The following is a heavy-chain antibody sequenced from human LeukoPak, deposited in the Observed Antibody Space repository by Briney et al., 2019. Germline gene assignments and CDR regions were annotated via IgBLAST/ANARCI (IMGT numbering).Heavy chain of an antibody. Sequence: GGSLRLSCAASGFTFSSFWMHLVPQAPGQGLGLVSRINIDGRTTNYADSVKGRFTISRDNAKNSLYLQMDSLRAEDTAVYYCASPYSSGWYRYWGQGTLVTVSS. CDR2: INIDGRTT. CDR1: GFTFSSFW. J-gene: IGHJ4*02. CDR3: ASPYSSGWYRY. V-gene: IGHV3-74*01. D-gene: IGHD6-19*01.